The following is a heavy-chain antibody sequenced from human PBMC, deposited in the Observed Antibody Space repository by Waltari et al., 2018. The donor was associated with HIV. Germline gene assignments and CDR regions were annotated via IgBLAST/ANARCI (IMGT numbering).Heavy chain of an antibody. CDR3: ARENDTSWRALGH. CDR1: GGSISGYY. CDR2: MSTSGST. Sequence: QVQLQESGPGLVKPSETLSLTCTVSGGSISGYYWRWIRQPGGKGLEWIGRMSTSGSTNYNASLESRVTMSVDTSKNQFSLKLSSVTAADTAVYYCARENDTSWRALGHWGQGTLVTVSS. V-gene: IGHV4-4*07. J-gene: IGHJ4*02. D-gene: IGHD3-16*01.